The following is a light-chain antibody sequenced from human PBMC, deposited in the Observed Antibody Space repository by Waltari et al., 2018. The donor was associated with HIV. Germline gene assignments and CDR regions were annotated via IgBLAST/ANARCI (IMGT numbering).Light chain of an antibody. CDR2: EVR. Sequence: SALTQPASVSGSPGQSITIPCTGTNSDVGSYDLVSWYQHHPGKAPNLLIYEVRKRPPRVSNRFSGSKSGNAASLTISGLQAEDEADYHCCSYAGSDSVIFGGGTKLTVL. J-gene: IGLJ2*01. CDR1: NSDVGSYDL. CDR3: CSYAGSDSVI. V-gene: IGLV2-23*02.